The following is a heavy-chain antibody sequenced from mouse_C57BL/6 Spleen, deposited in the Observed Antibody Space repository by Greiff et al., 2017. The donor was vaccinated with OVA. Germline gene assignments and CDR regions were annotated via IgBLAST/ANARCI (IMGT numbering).Heavy chain of an antibody. Sequence: VQLQQSGPELVKPGASVKMSCKASGYTFTDYNMHWVKQSHGKSLEWIGYINPNNGGTSYNQKFKGKATLTVNKSSSTAYMELRSLTSEDSAVYYCARSGNYYDGGAYAMDYWGQGTSVTVSS. CDR3: ARSGNYYDGGAYAMDY. CDR2: INPNNGGT. J-gene: IGHJ4*01. CDR1: GYTFTDYN. V-gene: IGHV1-22*01. D-gene: IGHD1-1*01.